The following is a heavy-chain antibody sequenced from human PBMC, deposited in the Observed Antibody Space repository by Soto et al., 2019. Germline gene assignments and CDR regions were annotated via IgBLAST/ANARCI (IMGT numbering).Heavy chain of an antibody. D-gene: IGHD3-10*01. V-gene: IGHV4-34*01. CDR1: GGSFRGYY. CDR3: VRGRDRLTMVRGDLRFDP. Sequence: SETLSLTCAVYGGSFRGYYWTWIGQPPGKGREWMGEINHSGSTNYNPSLTSRVTISVDTSKHQFSLKLRSATAADTAVYYCVRGRDRLTMVRGDLRFDPCAQGSLVT. CDR2: INHSGST. J-gene: IGHJ5*02.